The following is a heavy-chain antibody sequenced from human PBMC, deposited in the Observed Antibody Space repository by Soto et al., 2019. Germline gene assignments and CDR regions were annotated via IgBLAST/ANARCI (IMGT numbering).Heavy chain of an antibody. CDR3: AKGRVVVDAFDI. J-gene: IGHJ3*02. CDR2: IYGSGDST. V-gene: IGHV3-23*01. CDR1: GFTFATYT. D-gene: IGHD2-15*01. Sequence: GGSLRLSCAASGFTFATYTMNWVRQAPGKGLEWVSGIYGSGDSTFYADSVKGRFTISRDNSKNTLYLQMNSLRAEDTAVYYCAKGRVVVDAFDIWGQGTMVTVSS.